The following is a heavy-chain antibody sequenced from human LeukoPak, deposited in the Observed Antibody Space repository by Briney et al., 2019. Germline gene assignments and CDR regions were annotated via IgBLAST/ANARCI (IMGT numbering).Heavy chain of an antibody. D-gene: IGHD6-19*01. J-gene: IGHJ3*02. CDR2: ISAYNGNT. V-gene: IGHV1-18*01. Sequence: ASVKVSCKASGYTFTSYGISWVRQAPGQGLEWMGWISAYNGNTNYAQKLQGRVTMTTDASTSTAYMELRSLRSDDTAVYYCAREAPVAAGSDAFDIWGQGTMVTVSS. CDR1: GYTFTSYG. CDR3: AREAPVAAGSDAFDI.